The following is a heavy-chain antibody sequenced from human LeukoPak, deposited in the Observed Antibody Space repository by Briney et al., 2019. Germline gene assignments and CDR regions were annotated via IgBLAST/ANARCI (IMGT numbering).Heavy chain of an antibody. CDR2: ISGSGGST. CDR1: GFTFDDYA. CDR3: AKDLAVVIGY. D-gene: IGHD4-23*01. V-gene: IGHV3-23*01. J-gene: IGHJ4*02. Sequence: PGRSLRLSCAASGFTFDDYAMHWVRQAPGQGLEWVSAISGSGGSTYYADSVKGRFTISRDNSKNTLYLQMNSLRAEDTAVYYCAKDLAVVIGYWGQGTLVTVSS.